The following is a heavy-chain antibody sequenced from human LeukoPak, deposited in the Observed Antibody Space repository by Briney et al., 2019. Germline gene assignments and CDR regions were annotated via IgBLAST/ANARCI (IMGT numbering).Heavy chain of an antibody. CDR1: GFTFSSYG. Sequence: GGSLRLSCAASGFTFSSYGMHWVRQAPGKGLEWVAFIRYAGSNKYYADSVKGRFTISRDNSKNTLYLQMNSLRAEDTAVYYCAKRRWMYYYDSSGYYYVDHDYWGQGTLVTVSS. V-gene: IGHV3-30*02. CDR2: IRYAGSNK. J-gene: IGHJ4*02. D-gene: IGHD3-22*01. CDR3: AKRRWMYYYDSSGYYYVDHDY.